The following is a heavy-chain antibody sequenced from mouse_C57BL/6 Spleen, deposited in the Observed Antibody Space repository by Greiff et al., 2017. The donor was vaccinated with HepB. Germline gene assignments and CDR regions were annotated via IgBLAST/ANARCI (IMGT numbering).Heavy chain of an antibody. Sequence: QVQLQQPGAELVKPGASVKLSCKASGYTFTSYWMQWVKQRPGQGLEWIGEIDPSDSYTNYNQKFKGKATLTVDTSSSTAYMQLSSLTSEDSAVYYCARKEVYYGDYWGQGTTLTVSS. CDR1: GYTFTSYW. V-gene: IGHV1-50*01. CDR2: IDPSDSYT. CDR3: ARKEVYYGDY. J-gene: IGHJ2*01.